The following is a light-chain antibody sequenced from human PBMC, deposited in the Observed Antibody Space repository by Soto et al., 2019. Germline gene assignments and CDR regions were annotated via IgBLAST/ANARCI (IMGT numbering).Light chain of an antibody. Sequence: QSALTQPASVSGSPGQSVTISCTATTSDIGDYKYVSWYQQHPGKAPKLVIYEVSYRPSGVSNRFSGSKSGNTASLTISGLQAEDEADYYCSSYTSSNTLEVFGFGTKVTVL. CDR1: TSDIGDYKY. CDR2: EVS. J-gene: IGLJ1*01. CDR3: SSYTSSNTLEV. V-gene: IGLV2-14*01.